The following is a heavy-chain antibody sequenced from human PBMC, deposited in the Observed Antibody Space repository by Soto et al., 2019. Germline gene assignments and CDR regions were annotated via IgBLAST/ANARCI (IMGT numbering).Heavy chain of an antibody. CDR3: ARWPADTYYYSYYLDV. J-gene: IGHJ6*03. CDR2: ITGSGGNT. Sequence: EVQLLESGGGLVQPGGSLRLSCAASGFTFRSYAMSWVRQAPGMGLEWVSSITGSGGNTYYADSVKGRFTVSRDNSKNTLYLQMNGLRAEDTAAYYCARWPADTYYYSYYLDVWGKGTTVTVSS. D-gene: IGHD6-13*01. V-gene: IGHV3-23*01. CDR1: GFTFRSYA.